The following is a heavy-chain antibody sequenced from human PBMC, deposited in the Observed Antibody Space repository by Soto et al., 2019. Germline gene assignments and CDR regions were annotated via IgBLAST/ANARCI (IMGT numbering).Heavy chain of an antibody. CDR2: IWYDGSNK. Sequence: QVQLVESGGGVVQPGRSLRLSCAASGFTFSSYGMHWVRQAPGKGLEWVAVIWYDGSNKYYADSVKGRFTISRDNSKNTLYLQMNSLRAEDTAVYYCARDGDYGVNYCGMDVWGQGTTVTVSS. CDR1: GFTFSSYG. V-gene: IGHV3-33*01. J-gene: IGHJ6*02. D-gene: IGHD4-17*01. CDR3: ARDGDYGVNYCGMDV.